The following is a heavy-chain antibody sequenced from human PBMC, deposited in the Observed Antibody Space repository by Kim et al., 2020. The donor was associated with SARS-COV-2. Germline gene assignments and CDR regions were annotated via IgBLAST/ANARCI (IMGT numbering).Heavy chain of an antibody. CDR2: INHSGST. J-gene: IGHJ6*02. D-gene: IGHD2-15*01. CDR3: ARYGGGYCSGGSCYSSYYGMDV. CDR1: GGSFSGYY. V-gene: IGHV4-34*01. Sequence: SETLSLTCAVYGGSFSGYYWSWIRQPPGKGLEWIGEINHSGSTNYNPSLKSRVTISVDTSKNQFSLKLSSVTAADTAVYYCARYGGGYCSGGSCYSSYYGMDVWGQGTTVTVSS.